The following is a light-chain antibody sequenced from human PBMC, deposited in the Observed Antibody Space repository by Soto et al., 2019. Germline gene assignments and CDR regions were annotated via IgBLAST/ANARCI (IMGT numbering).Light chain of an antibody. CDR1: SSDVGVYNY. CDR3: CSYVGSYSYV. Sequence: QSVVTQPRSVSGSPGQSVTISCTGTSSDVGVYNYVSWFQQHPGKAPKLMIYDVNTRPSGVPDRFSGSKSGNTASLTISGLQAEDEGDYYCCSYVGSYSYVFGSGTKLTVL. CDR2: DVN. V-gene: IGLV2-11*01. J-gene: IGLJ1*01.